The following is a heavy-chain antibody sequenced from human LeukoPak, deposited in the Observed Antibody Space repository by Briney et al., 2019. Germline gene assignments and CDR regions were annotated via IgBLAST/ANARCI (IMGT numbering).Heavy chain of an antibody. Sequence: ASVKVSCKASGYTFTSYYMHWVRQAPGQGLEWMGIINPSGGSTSYAQKFQGRVTMTRDTSTSTVYMELSSLRSEDTAVYYCARDPSLGYCSSTSCPYYMDVWGKGTTVTVSS. D-gene: IGHD2-2*01. CDR1: GYTFTSYY. CDR2: INPSGGST. CDR3: ARDPSLGYCSSTSCPYYMDV. J-gene: IGHJ6*03. V-gene: IGHV1-46*01.